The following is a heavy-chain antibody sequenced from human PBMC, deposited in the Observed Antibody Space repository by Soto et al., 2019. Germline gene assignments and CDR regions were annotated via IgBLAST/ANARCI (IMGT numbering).Heavy chain of an antibody. CDR2: IDPSDSYT. Sequence: PGESLKISCKGSGYSFTSYWISWVRQMPGKGLEWMGRIDPSDSYTNYSPSFQGHVTISADKSISTAYLQWSSLKASDTAMYYCASRDTHISAAGTLSGYYGMDVWGQGTTVTVSS. CDR3: ASRDTHISAAGTLSGYYGMDV. CDR1: GYSFTSYW. V-gene: IGHV5-10-1*01. J-gene: IGHJ6*02. D-gene: IGHD6-13*01.